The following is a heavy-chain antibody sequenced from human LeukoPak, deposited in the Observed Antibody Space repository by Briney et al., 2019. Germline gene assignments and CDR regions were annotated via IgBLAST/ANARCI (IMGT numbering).Heavy chain of an antibody. Sequence: AASVKVSCKASGYTFTSYDINWVRQAPGQGLEWMGWMNPNSGNTNYAQKLQGRVTMTTDTSTSTAYMELRSLRSDDTAVYYCAREVAAASNNNWFDPWGQGTLVTVSS. CDR3: AREVAAASNNNWFDP. CDR1: GYTFTSYD. J-gene: IGHJ5*02. D-gene: IGHD6-13*01. CDR2: MNPNSGNT. V-gene: IGHV1-18*01.